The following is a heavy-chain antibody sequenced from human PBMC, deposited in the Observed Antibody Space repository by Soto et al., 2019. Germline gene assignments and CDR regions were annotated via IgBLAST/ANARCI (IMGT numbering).Heavy chain of an antibody. Sequence: GGSLRLSCAASGFTFSSYGMHWVRQAPGKGLEWVAVISYDGSNKYYADSVKGRFTISRDNSKNTLYLQMNSLRAEDTAVYYCEKSDPISWRLEYFDYWGQGTLVTVSS. CDR3: EKSDPISWRLEYFDY. D-gene: IGHD2-21*01. J-gene: IGHJ4*02. CDR2: ISYDGSNK. CDR1: GFTFSSYG. V-gene: IGHV3-30*18.